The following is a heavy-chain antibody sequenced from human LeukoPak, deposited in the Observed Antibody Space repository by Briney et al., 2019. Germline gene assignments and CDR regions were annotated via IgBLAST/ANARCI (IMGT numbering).Heavy chain of an antibody. D-gene: IGHD2-2*01. CDR2: IYYSGST. V-gene: IGHV4-31*03. J-gene: IGHJ1*01. CDR1: GGSISSGGYY. Sequence: PSETLSLTCTVSGGSISSGGYYWSWIRQHPGKGLEWNGYIYYSGSTYYNPSLKSRVTISVDTSKNQFSLKLSSVTAADTAVYYCARVVVPAATAEYFQHWGQGTLVTVSS. CDR3: ARVVVPAATAEYFQH.